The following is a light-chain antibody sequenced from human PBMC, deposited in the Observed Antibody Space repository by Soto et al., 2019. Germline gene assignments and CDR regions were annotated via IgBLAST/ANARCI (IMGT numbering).Light chain of an antibody. V-gene: IGKV3-20*01. Sequence: EIVLTQSPGTLSLSPGERATLSCRASQSVTSSYLAWYQQKPGQAPRLLIYGASSRATGIPDRFSGSGSGTDFTLTNSRLEPEDFAVYYCQQYGSPPLTFGGGTKVEIK. CDR1: QSVTSSY. J-gene: IGKJ4*01. CDR2: GAS. CDR3: QQYGSPPLT.